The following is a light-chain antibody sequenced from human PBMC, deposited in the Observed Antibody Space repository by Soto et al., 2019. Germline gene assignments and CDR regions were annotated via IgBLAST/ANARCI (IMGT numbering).Light chain of an antibody. CDR2: EVN. CDR3: SSYTSSSLVV. Sequence: QSVLTQPASVSGSPGQSITISCTGTSSDFGNYNLVSWYQQHPGKVPKLILFEVNKRPSGVSGRFSGSKSGNTASLTISELQAEDEADYYCSSYTSSSLVVFGGGTKLTVL. CDR1: SSDFGNYNL. V-gene: IGLV2-14*02. J-gene: IGLJ2*01.